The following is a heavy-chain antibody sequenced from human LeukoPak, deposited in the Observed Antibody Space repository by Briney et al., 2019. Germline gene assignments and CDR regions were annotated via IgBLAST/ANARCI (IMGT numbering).Heavy chain of an antibody. J-gene: IGHJ4*02. Sequence: GASVKVSCKASGYTFTSYDINWVRQAPGQGLEWMGWINTNTGNPTYAQGFTERFVFSWDTSVNTAYLQINSLKPEDTAVYFCARDTYCSGGRCYSRVGYWGQGTVVTVSS. CDR2: INTNTGNP. V-gene: IGHV7-4-1*02. CDR3: ARDTYCSGGRCYSRVGY. CDR1: GYTFTSYD. D-gene: IGHD2-15*01.